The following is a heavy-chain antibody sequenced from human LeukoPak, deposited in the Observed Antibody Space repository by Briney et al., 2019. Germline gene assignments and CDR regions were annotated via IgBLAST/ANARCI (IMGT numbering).Heavy chain of an antibody. CDR3: ARDPATIFGVVISYWFDP. J-gene: IGHJ5*02. Sequence: GASVKVSCKASGYTFTSYGISWVRQAPGQGLEWMGWISAYNGNTNYAQKLQGRVTMTTDTSTSTAYMELRSLRSDDTAVYYCARDPATIFGVVISYWFDPRGQGTLVTVSS. CDR2: ISAYNGNT. D-gene: IGHD3-3*01. CDR1: GYTFTSYG. V-gene: IGHV1-18*01.